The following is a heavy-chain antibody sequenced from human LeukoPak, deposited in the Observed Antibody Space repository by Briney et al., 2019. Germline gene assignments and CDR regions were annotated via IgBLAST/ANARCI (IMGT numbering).Heavy chain of an antibody. CDR2: IYYSGST. Sequence: SETPSLTCTVSGGSISSSSYYWGWIRQPPGKGLEWIGSIYYSGSTYYNPSLKSRVTISVDTSKNQFSLKLSSVTAADTAVYYCARNRGYDSSAPIAFDIWGQGTMVTVSS. CDR3: ARNRGYDSSAPIAFDI. V-gene: IGHV4-39*01. J-gene: IGHJ3*02. D-gene: IGHD3-22*01. CDR1: GGSISSSSYY.